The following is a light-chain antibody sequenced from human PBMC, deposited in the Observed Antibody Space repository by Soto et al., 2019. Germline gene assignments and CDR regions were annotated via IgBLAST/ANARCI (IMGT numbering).Light chain of an antibody. Sequence: QAVVTQPASVSGSPGQSITISCTGTSSDVGGYNYVSWYQQHPGKAPKLMIYDVSNRPSGVSNRFSGSKSGNTASLTISGFQAEDEADYDCSSYTSSSTRIFGTGTQLTVL. CDR1: SSDVGGYNY. CDR2: DVS. V-gene: IGLV2-14*01. CDR3: SSYTSSSTRI. J-gene: IGLJ1*01.